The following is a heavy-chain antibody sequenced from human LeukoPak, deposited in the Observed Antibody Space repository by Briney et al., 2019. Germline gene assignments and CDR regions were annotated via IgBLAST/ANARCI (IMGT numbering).Heavy chain of an antibody. J-gene: IGHJ4*02. V-gene: IGHV1-2*02. CDR2: INPNSGGT. D-gene: IGHD2-21*01. CDR3: ARDLITIATPYLDY. CDR1: GYTFTGYY. Sequence: ASVKVSCKASGYTFTGYYMHWVRQAPGQGLEWMGWINPNSGGTNYAQKFQGRVTMTRDTSISTVYMELNSLRSDDTAVYYCARDLITIATPYLDYWGQGTLVTVSS.